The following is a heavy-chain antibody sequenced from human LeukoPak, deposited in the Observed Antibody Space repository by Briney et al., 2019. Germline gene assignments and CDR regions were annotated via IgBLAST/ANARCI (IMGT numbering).Heavy chain of an antibody. CDR3: ARNYVWGSYRYTSWFDR. V-gene: IGHV4-34*01. D-gene: IGHD3-16*02. Sequence: PSETLSLTCAVYGGSFSGYYWSWIRQPPGKGLGWIGEINHSGSTNYNPSLKSRVTISVDTSKNQFSLKLSSVTAADTAVYYCARNYVWGSYRYTSWFDRWGQGTLVTVSS. CDR1: GGSFSGYY. CDR2: INHSGST. J-gene: IGHJ5*02.